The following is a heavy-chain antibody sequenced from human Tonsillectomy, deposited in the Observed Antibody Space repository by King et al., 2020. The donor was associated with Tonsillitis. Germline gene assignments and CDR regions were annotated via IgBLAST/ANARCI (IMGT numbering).Heavy chain of an antibody. Sequence: VQLQQWGAGLLKPSETLSLTCAVYGGSFSSYSWSWIRQPPGKGLEWIGEIDHSGSTNYNPSLKSQVTISVDTSKNQFSLRLSSVTAADTAVYYCASTDYYFEYWGQGILVTVSS. CDR1: GGSFSSYS. CDR3: ASTDYYFEY. J-gene: IGHJ4*02. CDR2: IDHSGST. V-gene: IGHV4-34*01.